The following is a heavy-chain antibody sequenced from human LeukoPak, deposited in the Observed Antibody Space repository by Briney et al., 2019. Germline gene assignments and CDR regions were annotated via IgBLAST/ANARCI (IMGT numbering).Heavy chain of an antibody. J-gene: IGHJ4*02. CDR3: ARGGYDSTGYYSIFDS. V-gene: IGHV4-59*01. CDR2: IHYSGST. D-gene: IGHD3-22*01. CDR1: GDSLSSYY. Sequence: SETLSLTCSVSGDSLSSYYWSWMRRPPGEGLEWIGYIHYSGSTNYNPSLKSRVSMSVDTSKNHFSLKLSSVTAADTAVYYCARGGYDSTGYYSIFDSWGPGTLVTVSS.